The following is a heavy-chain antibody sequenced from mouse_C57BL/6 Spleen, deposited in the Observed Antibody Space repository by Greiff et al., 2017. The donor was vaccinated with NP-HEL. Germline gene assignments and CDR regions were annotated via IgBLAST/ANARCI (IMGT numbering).Heavy chain of an antibody. D-gene: IGHD4-1*02. CDR2: IDPETGGT. V-gene: IGHV1-15*01. Sequence: QVQLQQSGAELVRPGATVTLSCKASGYTFTDYEMHWVKQTPVHGLEWIGAIDPETGGTAYNQKFKGKAILTADKSSSTAYMELRSLTSEDSAVYYCTRRQLGRYYCDYWGQGTTLTVSS. J-gene: IGHJ2*01. CDR3: TRRQLGRYYCDY. CDR1: GYTFTDYE.